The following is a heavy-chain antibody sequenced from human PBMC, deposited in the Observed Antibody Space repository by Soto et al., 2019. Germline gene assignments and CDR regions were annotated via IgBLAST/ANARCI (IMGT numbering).Heavy chain of an antibody. Sequence: PGGSLRLSCAASGFTFCSYLVSWVRQAPGKGLEWVANIKQDGSEKYYVDSVKGRFTISRDNAKNSLYLQMNSLRAEDTAVYYCAREAETRPYFDYWGQGTLVTVSS. D-gene: IGHD2-15*01. V-gene: IGHV3-7*05. CDR1: GFTFCSYL. CDR3: AREAETRPYFDY. J-gene: IGHJ4*02. CDR2: IKQDGSEK.